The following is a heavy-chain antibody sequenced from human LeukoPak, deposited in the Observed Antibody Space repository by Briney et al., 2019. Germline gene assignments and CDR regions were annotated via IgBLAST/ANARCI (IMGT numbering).Heavy chain of an antibody. D-gene: IGHD5-18*01. CDR1: GGSISSGSYY. V-gene: IGHV4-61*02. Sequence: KPSETLSLTCTVSGGSISSGSYYWSWIRQPAGKGLEWIGRIYTSGSTNYNPSLKSRVTISVDTSKNQFSLKLSSVTAADTAVYYCARGGYNYGLQRYFDYWGQGTLVTVSS. CDR2: IYTSGST. CDR3: ARGGYNYGLQRYFDY. J-gene: IGHJ4*02.